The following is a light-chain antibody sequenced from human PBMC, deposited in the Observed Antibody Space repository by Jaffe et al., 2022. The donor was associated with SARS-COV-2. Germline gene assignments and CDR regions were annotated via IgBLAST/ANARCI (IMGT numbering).Light chain of an antibody. CDR3: QQSFSTPFT. V-gene: IGKV1-39*01. CDR2: GAS. Sequence: DIQMTQSPSSLSAAVGDRVTITCRASQSISSYLNWYQQKPGKGPKLLIFGASSLQSGVPSRFSGSESGTDFTLTISSLQREDFATYYCQQSFSTPFTFGQGTRLEIK. J-gene: IGKJ5*01. CDR1: QSISSY.